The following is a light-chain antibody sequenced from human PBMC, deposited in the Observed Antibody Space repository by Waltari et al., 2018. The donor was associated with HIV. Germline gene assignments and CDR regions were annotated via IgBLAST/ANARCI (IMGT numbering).Light chain of an antibody. CDR1: QSVGSY. CDR2: GAS. CDR3: HQYNKWPRGT. J-gene: IGKJ4*01. V-gene: IGKV3-15*01. Sequence: VMTQSPATVSVSPGGRATLSCRASQSVGSYLAWYQKKPGQAPRLLIYGASTRATGIPTRFSGSGSGTAFTLTISSLKSEDFAVYYCHQYNKWPRGTFGGGTKVEV.